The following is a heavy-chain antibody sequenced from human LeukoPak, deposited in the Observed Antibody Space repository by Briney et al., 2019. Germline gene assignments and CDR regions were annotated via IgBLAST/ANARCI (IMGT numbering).Heavy chain of an antibody. CDR3: ATPFLNYVWGSYRSRYFDY. J-gene: IGHJ4*02. V-gene: IGHV3-30*02. CDR2: IRYDGSNK. D-gene: IGHD3-16*02. Sequence: PGGSLRLSCAASGFTFSSYGMHWVLQAPGKGLEWVAFIRYDGSNKYYADSVKGRFTISRDNSKNTLYLQMNSLRAEDTAVYYCATPFLNYVWGSYRSRYFDYWGQGTLVTVSS. CDR1: GFTFSSYG.